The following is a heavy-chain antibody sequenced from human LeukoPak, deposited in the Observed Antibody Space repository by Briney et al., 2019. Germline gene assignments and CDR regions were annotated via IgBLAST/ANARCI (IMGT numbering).Heavy chain of an antibody. Sequence: ASVKVSCKASGYTFTRYGISWVRQAPGEGLEWMGWISTNSDEIHYARRFQGRVTLTTDTSASTVYMEVRSLRSGDTAVYYCARDPYHEILPGYGSAMAHWGQGTRVTVSS. V-gene: IGHV1-18*01. CDR3: ARDPYHEILPGYGSAMAH. CDR1: GYTFTRYG. J-gene: IGHJ4*02. D-gene: IGHD3-9*01. CDR2: ISTNSDEI.